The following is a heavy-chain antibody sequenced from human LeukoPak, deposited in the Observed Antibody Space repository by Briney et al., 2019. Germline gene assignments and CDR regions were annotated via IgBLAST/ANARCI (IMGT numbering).Heavy chain of an antibody. CDR3: ARRDVAVPAAMVTFDP. Sequence: GASVKVSCKASGYTFTSYDINWVRQATGQGLEWMGWMNPNSGNTGYAQKFQGRVTMTRNTSISTAYMELSSLRSEDTAVYYCARRDVAVPAAMVTFDPWGQGTLVTVSS. J-gene: IGHJ5*02. V-gene: IGHV1-8*01. D-gene: IGHD2-2*01. CDR1: GYTFTSYD. CDR2: MNPNSGNT.